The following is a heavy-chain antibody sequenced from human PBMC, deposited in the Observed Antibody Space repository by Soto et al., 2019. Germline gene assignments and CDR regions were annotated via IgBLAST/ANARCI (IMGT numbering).Heavy chain of an antibody. J-gene: IGHJ6*03. D-gene: IGHD2-15*01. CDR2: IYYSGST. V-gene: IGHV4-39*01. CDR1: GGSISSSSYY. Sequence: QLQLQESGAGLGKPSESLSLTCTVSGGSISSSSYYWGWIRQPPGKGLEWIGSIYYSGSTYYNPSLKSRVTISVDTSKIQFSLKLSSVTAADTAVYYCARLPGGSGRSPNIMDYIDVWGKGTTVTVSS. CDR3: ARLPGGSGRSPNIMDYIDV.